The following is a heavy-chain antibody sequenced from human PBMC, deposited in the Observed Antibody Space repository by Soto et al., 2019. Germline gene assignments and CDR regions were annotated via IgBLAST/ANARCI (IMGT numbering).Heavy chain of an antibody. D-gene: IGHD3-22*01. CDR2: INGDGSET. Sequence: GGSLRLSCAASGFTFRTYWMHWVRQAPGKGLMWVSRINGDGSETTYADSVKGRLTISRDNAKNTLYLQINNLRVEDTAVYYCAGDYPHDRSVAGDYWGQGTLVTVSS. CDR3: AGDYPHDRSVAGDY. J-gene: IGHJ4*02. V-gene: IGHV3-74*01. CDR1: GFTFRTYW.